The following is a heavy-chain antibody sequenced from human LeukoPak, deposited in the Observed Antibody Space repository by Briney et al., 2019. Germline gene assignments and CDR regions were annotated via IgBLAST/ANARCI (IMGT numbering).Heavy chain of an antibody. V-gene: IGHV3-74*01. CDR3: ARVPSAGVYYYMDV. CDR1: GFTFSSYW. Sequence: PGGSLRLSCAASGFTFSSYWMHWVRQAPGKGLVWVSRINSDGSSTSYADSVKGRFTISRDNAKNTLYLQMNSLRAEDTAVYYCARVPSAGVYYYMDVWGKGTTVTVSS. CDR2: INSDGSST. J-gene: IGHJ6*03.